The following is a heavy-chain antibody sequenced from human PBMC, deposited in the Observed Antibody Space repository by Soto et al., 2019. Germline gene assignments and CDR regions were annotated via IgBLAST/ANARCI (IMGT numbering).Heavy chain of an antibody. Sequence: QDQLVQSGAEVKKPGASVKVSCKASGYTFNNYGITWVRQAPGQGLEWMGWISPYNGHTNYAQKLQGRVTMTTDTSTSTGYMELRRLRSDDTAVYYCARHRNFFEYWGQGTLVTVSS. CDR3: ARHRNFFEY. J-gene: IGHJ4*02. CDR1: GYTFNNYG. CDR2: ISPYNGHT. V-gene: IGHV1-18*01.